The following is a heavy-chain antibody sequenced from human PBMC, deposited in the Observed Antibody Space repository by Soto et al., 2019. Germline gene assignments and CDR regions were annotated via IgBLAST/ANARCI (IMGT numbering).Heavy chain of an antibody. D-gene: IGHD3-9*01. V-gene: IGHV4-39*01. CDR3: ARPVYYDILTGYQNYMDV. J-gene: IGHJ6*03. CDR1: GGSISSSSYY. Sequence: QLQLQESGPGLVKPSETLSLSCTVSGGSISSSSYYWGWIRQPPGKGLEWIGSMYYSGSTYYNPSLKIGVTISVDTSKNQFSLKLSSVTAADTAVYYCARPVYYDILTGYQNYMDVWGKGTTVTVSS. CDR2: MYYSGST.